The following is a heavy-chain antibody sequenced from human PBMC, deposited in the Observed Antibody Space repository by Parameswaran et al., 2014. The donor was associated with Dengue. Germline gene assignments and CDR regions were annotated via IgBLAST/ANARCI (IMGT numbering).Heavy chain of an antibody. Sequence: WVRQAPGQGLEWMGWISAYNGNTNYAQKLQGRVTMTTDTSTSTAYMELRSLRSDDTAVYYCAREFNGVSGYWGQGTLVTVSS. CDR3: AREFNGVSGY. CDR2: ISAYNGNT. V-gene: IGHV1-18*01. J-gene: IGHJ4*02. D-gene: IGHD2-8*01.